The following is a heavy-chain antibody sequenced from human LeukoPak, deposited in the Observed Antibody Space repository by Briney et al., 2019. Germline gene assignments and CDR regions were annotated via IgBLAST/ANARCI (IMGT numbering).Heavy chain of an antibody. Sequence: SETLSLTCTVSGGSISSYYWSWIRQPPGKGLEWIGYIYYSGSTNYNPSLKSRVTISVDTSKNQFSLKLSSVTAADTAVYYCARHPTKWELRLSLDYWGQGTLVTVSS. J-gene: IGHJ4*02. D-gene: IGHD1-26*01. CDR2: IYYSGST. CDR3: ARHPTKWELRLSLDY. V-gene: IGHV4-59*01. CDR1: GGSISSYY.